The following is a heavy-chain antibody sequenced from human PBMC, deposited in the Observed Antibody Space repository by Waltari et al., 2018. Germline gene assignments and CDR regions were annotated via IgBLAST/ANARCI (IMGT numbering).Heavy chain of an antibody. CDR1: GFTFSSYE. D-gene: IGHD2-2*01. J-gene: IGHJ4*02. CDR3: ASRSGVVAAYYFDY. CDR2: ISSSGSTI. Sequence: EVQLVESGGGLVQPGGSLRLSCAASGFTFSSYEMNWVRQAPGKGLEWVSYISSSGSTIYYADSVNGRFTISRDNAKNSLYLQMNSLRAEDTAVYYCASRSGVVAAYYFDYWGQGTLVTVSS. V-gene: IGHV3-48*03.